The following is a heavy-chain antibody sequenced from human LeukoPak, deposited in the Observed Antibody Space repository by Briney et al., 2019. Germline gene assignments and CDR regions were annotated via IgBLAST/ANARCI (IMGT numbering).Heavy chain of an antibody. CDR2: VNPNNGVP. D-gene: IGHD1-26*01. J-gene: IGHJ5*02. CDR3: AREVGYSSSYYGRFDP. CDR1: GYTFTGYY. V-gene: IGHV1-2*06. Sequence: GASVKVPCKASGYTFTGYYMHWVRQAPGQGLEWMGRVNPNNGVPNYAQKFQGRVTMTRDTAISTAYMELSSLRSDDTAVYFCAREVGYSSSYYGRFDPWGQGTLVTVSS.